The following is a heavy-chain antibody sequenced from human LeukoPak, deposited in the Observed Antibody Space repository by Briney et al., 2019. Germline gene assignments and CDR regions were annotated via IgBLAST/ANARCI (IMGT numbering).Heavy chain of an antibody. CDR3: ARLKITGTTVLDAFDI. V-gene: IGHV5-51*01. D-gene: IGHD1-7*01. Sequence: GESLKISCKGSGYSFTSYWIGWVRQMPGKGLEWMGIIYPGDSDTRYSPSFQGQVTISADKSISTAYLQWSSLKASDTAMYYCARLKITGTTVLDAFDIWGQGTMVTVSS. CDR1: GYSFTSYW. J-gene: IGHJ3*02. CDR2: IYPGDSDT.